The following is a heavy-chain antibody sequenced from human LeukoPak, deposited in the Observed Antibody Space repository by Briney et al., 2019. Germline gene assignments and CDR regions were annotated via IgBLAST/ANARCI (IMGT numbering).Heavy chain of an antibody. D-gene: IGHD3-10*01. J-gene: IGHJ3*02. CDR1: GGSFSGYY. CDR2: INHSGST. Sequence: SENLSLTCAVYGGSFSGYYWSWIRQPPGKGLEWIGEINHSGSTNYNPSLKSRVTISVDTSKNQFSLKLSSVTAADTAVYYCARERRDVLLWFGEFHDAFDIWGQGTMVTVSS. V-gene: IGHV4-34*01. CDR3: ARERRDVLLWFGEFHDAFDI.